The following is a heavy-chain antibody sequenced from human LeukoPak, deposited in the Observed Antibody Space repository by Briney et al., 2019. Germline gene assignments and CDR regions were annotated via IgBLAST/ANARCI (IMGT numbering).Heavy chain of an antibody. CDR2: ISGSGGST. J-gene: IGHJ4*02. Sequence: GGSLRLSCAASGFTFSSYAMSWVRQAPGKGLEWVSAISGSGGSTYYADSVKGRFTISRDNSKNTLYLHMNSLRADDTAVYYCAKDRVAVAGTAKHFDSWGQGTLVTVSS. CDR3: AKDRVAVAGTAKHFDS. V-gene: IGHV3-23*01. CDR1: GFTFSSYA. D-gene: IGHD6-19*01.